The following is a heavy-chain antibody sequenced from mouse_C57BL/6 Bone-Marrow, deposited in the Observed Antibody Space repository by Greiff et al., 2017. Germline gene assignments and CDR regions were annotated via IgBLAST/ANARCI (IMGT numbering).Heavy chain of an antibody. Sequence: QVQLQQPGAELVKPGASVKLSCKASGYTFTSYWMQWVKQRPGQGLEWIGEIDPSDSYTNYNQKFKGKATLTVDTSSSTAYMQLSSLTSEDSAVYYCADGYYGSSYNCWCFDVWGTGTTVTVSS. CDR2: IDPSDSYT. CDR3: ADGYYGSSYNCWCFDV. V-gene: IGHV1-50*01. CDR1: GYTFTSYW. J-gene: IGHJ1*03. D-gene: IGHD1-1*01.